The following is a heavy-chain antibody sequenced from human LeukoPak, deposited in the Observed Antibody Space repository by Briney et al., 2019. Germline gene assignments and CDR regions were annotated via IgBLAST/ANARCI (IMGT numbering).Heavy chain of an antibody. CDR2: ISATASNT. CDR3: ARDGGGSPPKYYYGMDV. V-gene: IGHV3-23*01. J-gene: IGHJ6*02. Sequence: PGGSLRLSCAASGFTFSSYAMSWVRQAPGKGLEWVSAISATASNTYYADSVKGRFTISRDNSKNTLYLQMNSLRAEDTAVYYCARDGGGSPPKYYYGMDVWGQGTTVTVSS. CDR1: GFTFSSYA. D-gene: IGHD3-16*01.